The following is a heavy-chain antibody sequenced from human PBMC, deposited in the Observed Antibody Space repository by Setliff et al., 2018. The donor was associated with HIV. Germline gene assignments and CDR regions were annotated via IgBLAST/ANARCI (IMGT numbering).Heavy chain of an antibody. D-gene: IGHD3-10*01. CDR1: GGTFSSYA. J-gene: IGHJ4*02. CDR2: IIPIFGTA. Sequence: ASVKVSCKASGGTFSSYAISWVRQAPGQGLEWMGGIIPIFGTANYAQKFQGRVTITADESTSTAYMELSSLRSEDTAVYYCARAHRSSMVRGTYFDYWGQGTLVTVSS. V-gene: IGHV1-69*13. CDR3: ARAHRSSMVRGTYFDY.